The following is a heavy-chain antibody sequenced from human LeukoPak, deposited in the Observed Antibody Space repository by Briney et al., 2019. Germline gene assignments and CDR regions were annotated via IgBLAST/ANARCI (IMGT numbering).Heavy chain of an antibody. J-gene: IGHJ4*02. CDR1: GGSISSYY. Sequence: SETLSLTCTVSGGSISSYYWSWIRQPPGKGLEWIGYIYYSGSTNYNPSLKSRVTISVDTSKNQFSLKLSSVTAADTAVYYCARQWYSSSSPFDYWGQGTLVTVSS. V-gene: IGHV4-59*01. CDR3: ARQWYSSSSPFDY. CDR2: IYYSGST. D-gene: IGHD6-6*01.